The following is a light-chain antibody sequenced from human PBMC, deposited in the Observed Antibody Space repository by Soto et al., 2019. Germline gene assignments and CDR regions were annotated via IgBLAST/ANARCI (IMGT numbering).Light chain of an antibody. CDR2: DAS. Sequence: DIQLTQSPSFLSASVGDRVTITCRASQGISSYLAWYQQRPGKAPKLLIYDASSLESGVPPRFSGSGSGTEFTLTISSLQPDDFATYYCQQYNNWSGLTFGGGTKVDIK. V-gene: IGKV1-9*01. CDR3: QQYNNWSGLT. J-gene: IGKJ4*01. CDR1: QGISSY.